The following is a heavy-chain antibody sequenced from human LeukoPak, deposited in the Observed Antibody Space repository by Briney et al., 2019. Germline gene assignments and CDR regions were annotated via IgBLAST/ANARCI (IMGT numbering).Heavy chain of an antibody. CDR2: IIPIFGTA. CDR1: GGTFSSYA. V-gene: IGHV1-69*13. J-gene: IGHJ4*02. CDR3: ARGSIRFLEWLSFDY. Sequence: GASVKVSCKACGGTFSSYAISWVRQAPGQGLEWMGGIIPIFGTANYAQKFQGRVTITADESTSTAYMELSSLRSEDTAVYYCARGSIRFLEWLSFDYWGQGTLVTVSS. D-gene: IGHD3-3*01.